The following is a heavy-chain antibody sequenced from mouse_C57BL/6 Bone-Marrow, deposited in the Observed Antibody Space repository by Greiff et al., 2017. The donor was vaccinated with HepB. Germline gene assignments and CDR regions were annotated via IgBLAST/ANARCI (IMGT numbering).Heavy chain of an antibody. D-gene: IGHD1-2*01. Sequence: QVQLQQPGAELVKPGASVKMSCKASGYTFTSYWMHWVKQRPGQGLEWIGEIDPSDSYTNYNQKFKGKSTLTVDKSSSTAYMQLSSLTSEDSAVYYCAHYDGLYFDYWGQGTTLTVSS. CDR2: IDPSDSYT. CDR3: AHYDGLYFDY. V-gene: IGHV1-69*01. J-gene: IGHJ2*01. CDR1: GYTFTSYW.